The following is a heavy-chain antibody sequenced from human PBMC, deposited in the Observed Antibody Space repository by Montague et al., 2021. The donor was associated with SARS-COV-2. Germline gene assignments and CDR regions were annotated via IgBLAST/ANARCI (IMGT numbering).Heavy chain of an antibody. CDR1: GGSFSTYS. CDR2: IHHGGST. D-gene: IGHD3-10*01. J-gene: IGHJ6*03. V-gene: IGHV4-34*01. CDR3: ARVGDGVVPSPILGVGPYNSYCYMDV. Sequence: SETLSLTCAVHGGSFSTYSWNWIRQPPGKGLEWIGEIHHGGSTNYNPPLKSRVTISVDTSKNQFSLKLTSVAAADTAVYYCARVGDGVVPSPILGVGPYNSYCYMDVWGKGTTVTVSS.